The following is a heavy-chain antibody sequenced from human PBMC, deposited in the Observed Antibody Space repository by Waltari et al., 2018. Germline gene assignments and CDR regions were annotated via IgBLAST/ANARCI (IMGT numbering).Heavy chain of an antibody. J-gene: IGHJ3*02. CDR3: ARDTSPLYYDSAGLDAFDS. V-gene: IGHV1-2*02. D-gene: IGHD3-22*01. CDR2: INPNRGET. Sequence: QVQLVQSGTEVKKPGASVKVSCEASGYTFTAFYMPWVRQTPGHGLEWMGWINPNRGETKFAEKCQGRVTMTRDTSISTAYIELSRLQSDDTAVYYCARDTSPLYYDSAGLDAFDSWGQGTLVTVSS. CDR1: GYTFTAFY.